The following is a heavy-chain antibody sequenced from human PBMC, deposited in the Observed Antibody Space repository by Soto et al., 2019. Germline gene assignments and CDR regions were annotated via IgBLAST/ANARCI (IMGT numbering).Heavy chain of an antibody. D-gene: IGHD5-18*01. J-gene: IGHJ6*04. CDR2: VIPLFDTA. V-gene: IGHV1-69*01. CDR3: ATGGHNDGYNFYHGMDV. Sequence: QVPVVQSGAEVKKPGSSVKVSCKVSGGIFTNNAISWVRQAPGQGLEWLGGVIPLFDTAYYAQIFRGRLRISEDGDTTTAYRELSGLTSADTAVYFCATGGHNDGYNFYHGMDVWGEGTTVTVSA. CDR1: GGIFTNNA.